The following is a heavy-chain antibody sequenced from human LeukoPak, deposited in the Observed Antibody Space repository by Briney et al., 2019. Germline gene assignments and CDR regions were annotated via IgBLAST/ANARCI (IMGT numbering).Heavy chain of an antibody. CDR1: GGSFSGYY. Sequence: SETLSLTCAVYGGSFSGYYWSWIRQPPGKGLEWIGEINHSGSTNYNPSLKSRVTISVDTSKNQFSLKLSSVTAADTAVYYCASSEGYYFDYWGQGTLVTVSS. CDR2: INHSGST. V-gene: IGHV4-34*01. CDR3: ASSEGYYFDY. J-gene: IGHJ4*02.